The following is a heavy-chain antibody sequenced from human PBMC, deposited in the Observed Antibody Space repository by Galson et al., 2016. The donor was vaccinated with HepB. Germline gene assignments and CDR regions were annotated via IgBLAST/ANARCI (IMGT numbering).Heavy chain of an antibody. CDR2: INHDGGT. Sequence: SETLSRTCGVSGGSFSGYFWSWIRQPPGKGLEWIGEINHDGGTNYDSSLKSRVTISVDTPKNQFALKLTSVTVADTAVYYCAREGGAAAGTEYFQHWGQGALVTVSS. V-gene: IGHV4-34*01. CDR1: GGSFSGYF. D-gene: IGHD6-13*01. J-gene: IGHJ1*01. CDR3: AREGGAAAGTEYFQH.